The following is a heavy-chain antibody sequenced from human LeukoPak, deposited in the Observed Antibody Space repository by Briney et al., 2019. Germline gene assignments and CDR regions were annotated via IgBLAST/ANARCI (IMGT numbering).Heavy chain of an antibody. J-gene: IGHJ4*02. CDR2: MNSGSHYK. CDR3: VRSTSPPQFDY. Sequence: GGSLRLSCTASGFNFDTYPMNWVRQAPGKGLEWVSSMNSGSHYKEYAHSVKGRFIISRDNAKSSLYQQMNSLRAEDTAVYYCVRSTSPPQFDYWGQGILVSVSS. V-gene: IGHV3-21*01. CDR1: GFNFDTYP. D-gene: IGHD2-2*01.